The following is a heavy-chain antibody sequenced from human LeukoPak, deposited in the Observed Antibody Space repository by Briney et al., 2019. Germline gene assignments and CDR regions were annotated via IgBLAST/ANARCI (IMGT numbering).Heavy chain of an antibody. J-gene: IGHJ2*01. CDR1: GGSISSYS. CDR2: IYGGNT. V-gene: IGHV4-59*08. Sequence: SETLSLTCTVSGGSISSYSWNWIRQPPGNGLEWIGRIYGGNTNYNPSLMSRVTISFDTSKNHLSLNLRSVTAADTAVYYCARVGSTDWYFDLWGRGSLVTVSS. D-gene: IGHD2-8*02. CDR3: ARVGSTDWYFDL.